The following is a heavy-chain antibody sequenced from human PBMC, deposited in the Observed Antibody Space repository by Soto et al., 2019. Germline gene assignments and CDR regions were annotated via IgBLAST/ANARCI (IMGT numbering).Heavy chain of an antibody. CDR2: IYYSGST. D-gene: IGHD3-16*02. V-gene: IGHV4-39*01. CDR3: ARQYGEDYVWGSYRYTHFDY. J-gene: IGHJ4*02. Sequence: SETLSLTCTVSGGSISSSSYYWGWIRQPPGKGLEWIGSIYYSGSTYYNPSLKSRVTISVDTSKNQFSLKLSSVTAADTAVYYCARQYGEDYVWGSYRYTHFDYWGQGTLVTVSS. CDR1: GGSISSSSYY.